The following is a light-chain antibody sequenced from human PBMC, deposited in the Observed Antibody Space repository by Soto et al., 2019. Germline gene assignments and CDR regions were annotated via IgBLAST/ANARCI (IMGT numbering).Light chain of an antibody. CDR3: SSYTSSSTRLYV. V-gene: IGLV2-14*01. CDR1: SSDVGGYNY. J-gene: IGLJ1*01. CDR2: DVS. Sequence: QSALTQPASVSGSPGQSITISCTGTSSDVGGYNYVSWYQQHPGKAPKLMIYDVSNRPSGVSNRFSGSKSGNTASLTISGLQAEDEAYYYCSSYTSSSTRLYVFGTGTKVTVL.